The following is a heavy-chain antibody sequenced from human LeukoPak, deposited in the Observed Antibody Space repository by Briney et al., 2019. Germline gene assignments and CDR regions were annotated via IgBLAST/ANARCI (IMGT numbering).Heavy chain of an antibody. CDR1: GFTVSSNY. V-gene: IGHV3-66*02. CDR2: IYSGGST. J-gene: IGHJ4*02. Sequence: GGSLRPSCGASGFTVSSNYMSWVRQAPGKGLEWVSVIYSGGSTYYADSVKGRFTISRDNSKNTLYLQMNSLRAEDTAVYYCARDCGITGVCHWGQGTLVTVFS. D-gene: IGHD1-20*01. CDR3: ARDCGITGVCH.